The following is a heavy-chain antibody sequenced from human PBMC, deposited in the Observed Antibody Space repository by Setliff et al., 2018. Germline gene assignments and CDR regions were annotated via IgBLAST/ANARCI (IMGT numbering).Heavy chain of an antibody. CDR2: IQKSGGT. J-gene: IGHJ6*02. CDR1: GVSISNYY. D-gene: IGHD3-3*01. Sequence: PSETLSLTCNVSGVSISNYYWSWIRQPPGKGLESIGYIQKSGGTNYNPALKSRVTISVDTSTNQFSLKLRSVTAADTAVYYCARLSWNGLRYYGLDVWGQGTTVTVSS. V-gene: IGHV4-59*01. CDR3: ARLSWNGLRYYGLDV.